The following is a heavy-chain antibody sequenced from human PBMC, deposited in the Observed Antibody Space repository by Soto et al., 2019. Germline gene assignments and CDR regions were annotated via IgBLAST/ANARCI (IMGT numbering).Heavy chain of an antibody. CDR1: GGSISSYY. CDR3: ARGVSYCSSTSCYTGYNWFDP. V-gene: IGHV4-59*01. J-gene: IGHJ5*02. CDR2: IYYSGST. D-gene: IGHD2-2*02. Sequence: NPSETLSLTCTVSGGSISSYYWSWIRQPPGKGLEWIGYIYYSGSTNYNPSLESRVTISVDTSKNQFSLKLSSVTAADTAVYYCARGVSYCSSTSCYTGYNWFDPWGQGTLVTVSS.